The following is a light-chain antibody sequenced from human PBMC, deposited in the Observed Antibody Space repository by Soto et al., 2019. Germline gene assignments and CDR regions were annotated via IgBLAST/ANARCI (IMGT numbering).Light chain of an antibody. V-gene: IGKV4-1*01. J-gene: IGKJ2*01. Sequence: DIVMDQSPDSLAVSLGERATINCRSSQSVLYSPNNRIHLAWYQLKPGQPPKVIINWASTRESGVPDRFSGSGSGTDFTLTISSLQAEDVAFYYCQQFYAPPYTFGQGTRLEIK. CDR3: QQFYAPPYT. CDR2: WAS. CDR1: QSVLYSPNNRIH.